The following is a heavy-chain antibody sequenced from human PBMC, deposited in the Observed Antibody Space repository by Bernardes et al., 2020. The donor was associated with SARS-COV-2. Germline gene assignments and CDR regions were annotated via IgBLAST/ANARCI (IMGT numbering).Heavy chain of an antibody. CDR3: ARGPRVPAAMYYYYYMDV. J-gene: IGHJ6*03. D-gene: IGHD2-2*01. CDR2: INHSGST. V-gene: IGHV4-34*01. Sequence: SETLSLTCAVYGGSFSGYYWSWIRQPPGKGLEWIGEINHSGSTNYNPSLKSRVTISVDTSKNQFSLKLSSVTAADTAVYYCARGPRVPAAMYYYYYMDVWGKGTTVTVSS. CDR1: GGSFSGYY.